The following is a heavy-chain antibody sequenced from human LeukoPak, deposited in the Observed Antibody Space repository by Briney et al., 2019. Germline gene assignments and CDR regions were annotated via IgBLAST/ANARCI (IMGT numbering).Heavy chain of an antibody. CDR3: AKDLEEGRYYDSSGYLFDY. J-gene: IGHJ4*02. CDR2: ISGSGGST. V-gene: IGHV3-23*01. CDR1: GFTFSSYA. D-gene: IGHD3-22*01. Sequence: GGSLRLSCAASGFTFSSYAMSWVRQAPGKGLEWVSAISGSGGSTYYADSVKGRFTISRDNSKNTLYLQMNSLRAEDTAVYYCAKDLEEGRYYDSSGYLFDYWGQGTLVTVSS.